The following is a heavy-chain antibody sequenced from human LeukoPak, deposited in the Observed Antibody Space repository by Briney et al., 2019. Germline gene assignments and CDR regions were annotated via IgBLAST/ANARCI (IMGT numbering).Heavy chain of an antibody. J-gene: IGHJ4*02. V-gene: IGHV3-23*01. CDR2: ISGSGGST. D-gene: IGHD3-16*02. CDR3: AKDRDDYVWGSYRDY. Sequence: PGGSLRLSCAASGFTFSSHAMSWVRQAPGKGLEWVSAISGSGGSTYYADSVKGRFTISRDNSKNTLYLQMNSLRAEDTAVYYCAKDRDDYVWGSYRDYWGQGTLVTVSS. CDR1: GFTFSSHA.